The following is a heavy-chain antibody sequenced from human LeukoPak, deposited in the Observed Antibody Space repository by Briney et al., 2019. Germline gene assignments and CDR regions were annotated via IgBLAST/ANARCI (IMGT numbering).Heavy chain of an antibody. CDR3: ARTPMYSSSSDY. CDR1: GFTFSSYAM. V-gene: IGHV4-4*02. D-gene: IGHD6-13*01. Sequence: MPGGSLRLSCAASGFTFSSYAMSWVRQAPGKGLEWIGEIYHSGSTNYNPSLKSRVTISVDKSKNQFSLKLSSVTAADTAVYYCARTPMYSSSSDYWGQGTLVTVSS. J-gene: IGHJ4*02. CDR2: IYHSGST.